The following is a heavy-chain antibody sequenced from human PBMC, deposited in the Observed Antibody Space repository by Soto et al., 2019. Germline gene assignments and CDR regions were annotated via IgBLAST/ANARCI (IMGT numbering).Heavy chain of an antibody. CDR2: VYYNGNT. Sequence: QVQLQGSGPGLVKPSETLSLRCSVSGGSISTYHWSWIRQPPGKRLEWIGNVYYNGNTNYNPSVKSRVSISVDTSKNEFFLRLSSVTAADTAVYYCARGGATGYLGSWGQGTRVIVSS. J-gene: IGHJ4*02. CDR1: GGSISTYH. CDR3: ARGGATGYLGS. D-gene: IGHD4-4*01. V-gene: IGHV4-59*01.